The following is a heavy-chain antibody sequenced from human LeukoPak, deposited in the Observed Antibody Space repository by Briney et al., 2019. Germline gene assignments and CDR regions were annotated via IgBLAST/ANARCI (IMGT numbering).Heavy chain of an antibody. CDR3: ARGSSGWYYFDY. CDR2: MNPNSGNT. D-gene: IGHD6-19*01. Sequence: ASVKVSCKASGYTFTSYDINWVRQATGQGLEWMGWMNPNSGNTGYAQKFQGRVTITRNTSISTAYMELSSLRSEDTAVYYCARGSSGWYYFDYWGQGTLVTVSS. J-gene: IGHJ4*02. V-gene: IGHV1-8*03. CDR1: GYTFTSYD.